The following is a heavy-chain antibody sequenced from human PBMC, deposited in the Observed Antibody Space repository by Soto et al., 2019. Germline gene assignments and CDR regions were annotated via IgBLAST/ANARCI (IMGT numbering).Heavy chain of an antibody. D-gene: IGHD2-15*01. Sequence: GGSLRLSCAASGFTFSSYWMSWVRQAPGKGLEWVANIKQDGSEKYYVDSVKGRFTISRDNAKKSLYLQMNSLRAEDTAVYYSARDIVVVVAAVDAFDIWGQGTMVTVSS. V-gene: IGHV3-7*01. CDR1: GFTFSSYW. J-gene: IGHJ3*02. CDR3: ARDIVVVVAAVDAFDI. CDR2: IKQDGSEK.